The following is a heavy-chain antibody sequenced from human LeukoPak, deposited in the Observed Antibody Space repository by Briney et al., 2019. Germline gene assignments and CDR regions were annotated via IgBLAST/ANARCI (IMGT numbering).Heavy chain of an antibody. CDR1: GFTFDDYA. CDR2: ISWNSGSI. J-gene: IGHJ6*03. CDR3: ARVGGEGDYYYYMDV. D-gene: IGHD3-10*01. Sequence: SLRLSCAASGFTFDDYAMHWVRQAPGKGLEWVSGISWNSGSIGYADSVKGRFTISRDNAKNSLYLQMNSLRAEDTALYYCARVGGEGDYYYYMDVWGKGTTVTISS. V-gene: IGHV3-9*01.